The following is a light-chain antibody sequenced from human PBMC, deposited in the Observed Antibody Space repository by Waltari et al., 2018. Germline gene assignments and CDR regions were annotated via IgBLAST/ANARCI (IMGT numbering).Light chain of an antibody. CDR3: SSYGGSNNLV. CDR1: SSDVGGYNY. V-gene: IGLV2-8*01. CDR2: EVN. Sequence: QSALPQPPSASGSPGPSLTISCTGTSSDVGGYNYVSWYQPHPGKAPKVMIYEVNKRPSGVPDRFSGSKSGNTASLTVSGVQAEDEADYYCSSYGGSNNLVFGGGTKLTVL. J-gene: IGLJ3*02.